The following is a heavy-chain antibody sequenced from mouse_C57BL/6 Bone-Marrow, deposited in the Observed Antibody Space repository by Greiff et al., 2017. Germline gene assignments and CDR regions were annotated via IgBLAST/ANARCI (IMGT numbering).Heavy chain of an antibody. J-gene: IGHJ4*01. CDR2: INPSTGGT. D-gene: IGHD2-4*01. V-gene: IGHV1-42*01. CDR1: GYSFTGYY. CDR3: ARRSDYDPFYAMDY. Sequence: EVQLQQSGPELVKPGASVKISCKASGYSFTGYYMNWVKQSPETSLEWIGEINPSTGGTTYNQKFKAKATLTVDKSSSTAYMQLKSLTSEDSAVYYCARRSDYDPFYAMDYWGQGTSVTVSS.